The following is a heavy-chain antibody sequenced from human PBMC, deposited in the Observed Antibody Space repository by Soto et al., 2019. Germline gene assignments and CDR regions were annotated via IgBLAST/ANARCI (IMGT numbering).Heavy chain of an antibody. J-gene: IGHJ4*02. Sequence: SETLSLTCTVSGGSISSYYWSWIRQPPGKGLEWIGYIYYSGSTNYNPSLKSRVTISVDTSKNQFSLKLSSVTAADTAVYYCARSPYYYDSSGPPLFDYWGQGTLVTVSS. CDR2: IYYSGST. CDR1: GGSISSYY. CDR3: ARSPYYYDSSGPPLFDY. V-gene: IGHV4-59*08. D-gene: IGHD3-22*01.